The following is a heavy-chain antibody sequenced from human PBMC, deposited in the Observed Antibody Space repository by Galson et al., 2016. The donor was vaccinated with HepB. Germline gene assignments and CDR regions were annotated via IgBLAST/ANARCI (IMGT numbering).Heavy chain of an antibody. CDR1: GGSISSSDW. CDR3: ATSGNYYYDSSGYYPNWFDP. CDR2: IFHSGRV. Sequence: ETLSLTCAVSGGSISSSDWWTWVRQPPGQGLEWIGQIFHSGRVNYTPSLASRVTISVDTSKNQFSLKLSSVTAADTAVYYCATSGNYYYDSSGYYPNWFDPWGQGTLVTVSS. D-gene: IGHD3-22*01. V-gene: IGHV4-4*02. J-gene: IGHJ5*02.